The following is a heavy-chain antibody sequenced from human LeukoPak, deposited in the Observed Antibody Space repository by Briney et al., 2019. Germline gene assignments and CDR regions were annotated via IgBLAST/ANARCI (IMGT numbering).Heavy chain of an antibody. D-gene: IGHD3-3*01. Sequence: GGSLRLSCAVSGFISSSYVMSWVRQAPGKGLEWVSVSSGSGGSTFYADSVKGRFTISRDSAKNTLYLQMNSLRAEDTAVYYCAKGKEWLPPHYYYYYYMDVWGKGTTVTVSS. CDR3: AKGKEWLPPHYYYYYYMDV. V-gene: IGHV3-23*01. J-gene: IGHJ6*03. CDR1: GFISSSYV. CDR2: SSGSGGST.